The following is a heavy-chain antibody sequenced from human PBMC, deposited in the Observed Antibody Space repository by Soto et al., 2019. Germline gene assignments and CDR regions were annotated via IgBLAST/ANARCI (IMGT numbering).Heavy chain of an antibody. D-gene: IGHD2-15*01. CDR2: IHYSGST. CDR1: GGSISSGDYY. CDR3: ARKLGYCSGGRCFNTFDY. J-gene: IGHJ4*02. V-gene: IGHV4-30-4*01. Sequence: QVQLQESGPGLVKPSQILSLTCTVSGGSISSGDYYWSWIRQPPGKGLEWIGYIHYSGSTYYNPSLNGRVTISVDMYKNQFSLKLSSVTAADTAVYYCARKLGYCSGGRCFNTFDYWGQGILVAVSS.